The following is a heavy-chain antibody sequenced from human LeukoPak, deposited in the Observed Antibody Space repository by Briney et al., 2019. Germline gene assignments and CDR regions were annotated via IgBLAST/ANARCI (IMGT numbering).Heavy chain of an antibody. CDR1: GYSITSGYY. J-gene: IGHJ5*02. D-gene: IGHD2/OR15-2a*01. Sequence: TLETLSLTCIVSGYSITSGYYWGWIRQPPGKGLEWIGEINHSGSTNYNPSLKSRVTMSVDTSKNQFSLKLSSVTAADTAVYYCARGGANRFDPWGQGTLVTVSS. V-gene: IGHV4-38-2*02. CDR3: ARGGANRFDP. CDR2: INHSGST.